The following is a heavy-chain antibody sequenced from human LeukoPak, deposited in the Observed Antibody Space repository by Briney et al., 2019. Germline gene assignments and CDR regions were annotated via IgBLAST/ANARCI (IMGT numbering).Heavy chain of an antibody. V-gene: IGHV3-23*01. CDR1: GFTFSSYA. J-gene: IGHJ4*02. CDR3: AKDAYYYDSSGYYYDW. D-gene: IGHD3-22*01. Sequence: GGSLGLSCAASGFTFSSYAMSWVRQAPGKGLEWVSAISGSGGSTYYADSVKGRFTISRDNSKNTLYLQMNSLRAEDTAVYYCAKDAYYYDSSGYYYDWWGQGTLVTVSS. CDR2: ISGSGGST.